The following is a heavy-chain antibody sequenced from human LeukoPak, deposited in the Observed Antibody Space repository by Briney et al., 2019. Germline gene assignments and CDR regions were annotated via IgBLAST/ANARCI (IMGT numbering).Heavy chain of an antibody. CDR1: GFTFSSYA. CDR2: ISSSSSTI. Sequence: PGGSLRLSCAASGFTFSSYAMHWVRQAPGKGLEWVSYISSSSSTIYYADSVKGRFTISRDNAKNSLYLQMNSLRAEDTAVYYCARYRDDSSGYPDYYYYYMDVWGKGTTVTVSS. CDR3: ARYRDDSSGYPDYYYYYMDV. J-gene: IGHJ6*03. D-gene: IGHD3-22*01. V-gene: IGHV3-48*01.